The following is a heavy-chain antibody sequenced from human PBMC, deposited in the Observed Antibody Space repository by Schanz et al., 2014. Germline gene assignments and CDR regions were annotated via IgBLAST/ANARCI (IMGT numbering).Heavy chain of an antibody. V-gene: IGHV1-69*02. CDR1: GGTFNSYT. J-gene: IGHJ4*02. CDR3: ASSGAGYSSSWDFDY. CDR2: MNPNSGNT. D-gene: IGHD6-13*01. Sequence: VQLEQSGAEVKKPGSSMKVSCKASGGTFNSYTINWVRQAPGQGLEWMGWMNPNSGNTGYAQKFQGRVTITADKSTFTAYMDVSSLRSEDTAVYYCASSGAGYSSSWDFDYWGQGTLVTVSS.